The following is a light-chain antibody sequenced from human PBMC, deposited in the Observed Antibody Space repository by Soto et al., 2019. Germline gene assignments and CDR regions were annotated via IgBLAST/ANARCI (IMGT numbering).Light chain of an antibody. CDR3: QQYGSSPRA. CDR1: QSVSSGY. J-gene: IGKJ1*01. Sequence: VLTQSPGTLSLSPGERVTLSCRASQSVSSGYLAWYQQKPGQPPRLLIYGASSRATDIPDRFTGSGSGTDFTLIISRLEPEDFAVYYCQQYGSSPRAFGQGTKVEIK. V-gene: IGKV3-20*01. CDR2: GAS.